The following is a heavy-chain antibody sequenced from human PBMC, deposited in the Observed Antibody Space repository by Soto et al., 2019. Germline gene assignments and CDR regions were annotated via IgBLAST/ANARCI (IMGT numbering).Heavy chain of an antibody. V-gene: IGHV1-69*02. CDR1: GGTFSIYT. CDR3: SCSITIFGVAPKPFDY. D-gene: IGHD3-3*01. CDR2: IIPILGIA. J-gene: IGHJ4*02. Sequence: GVSLNLSCKTSGGTFSIYTISWVRQAPGQGLEWMGRIIPILGIANYAQKFQGRVTITADKSTSTAYMELSSLRSEDTAVYYCSCSITIFGVAPKPFDYWGQGTLVTVSS.